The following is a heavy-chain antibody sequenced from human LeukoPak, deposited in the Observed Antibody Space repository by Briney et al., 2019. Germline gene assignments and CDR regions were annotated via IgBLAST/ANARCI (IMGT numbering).Heavy chain of an antibody. D-gene: IGHD4-17*01. V-gene: IGHV3-23*01. CDR2: ISGSGGSI. Sequence: SGGSLRLSCAASGFTFSSYAMSWVRQAPGKGLEWVSAISGSGGSIYYADSVKGRFTISRDNSKNTLYLQMNSLRAEDTAVYYCAKMDYGDYDGIWGQGTMVTVSS. CDR1: GFTFSSYA. CDR3: AKMDYGDYDGI. J-gene: IGHJ3*02.